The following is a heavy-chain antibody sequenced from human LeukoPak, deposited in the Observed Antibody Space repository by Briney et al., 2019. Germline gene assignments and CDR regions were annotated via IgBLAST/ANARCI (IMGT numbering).Heavy chain of an antibody. D-gene: IGHD3-16*01. CDR1: GYTFSRYG. J-gene: IGHJ4*02. V-gene: IGHV1-3*01. CDR2: INAGNENT. Sequence: EASVKVSCKASGYTFSRYGMHWVRQAPGQRLEWMGWINAGNENTKYSQKFQGRVSITRDTSASTAYMELSSLTSEDTAVYYCARDLYGDYFDYWGQGTLVTVSS. CDR3: ARDLYGDYFDY.